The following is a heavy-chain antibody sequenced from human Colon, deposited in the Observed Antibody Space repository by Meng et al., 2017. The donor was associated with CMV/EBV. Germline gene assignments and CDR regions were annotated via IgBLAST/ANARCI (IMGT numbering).Heavy chain of an antibody. D-gene: IGHD1-26*01. V-gene: IGHV5-51*01. CDR3: ARHSGSFHRDYYRGMDV. Sequence: KVSCKGSGYSFTSYWIGWVRQMPGKGLEWMGIMYPGDSDTKYSPSFQCQVTISADKSISTAYLQWSSLKASDTAMYYCARHSGSFHRDYYRGMDVWGQGTTVTVSS. J-gene: IGHJ6*02. CDR2: MYPGDSDT. CDR1: GYSFTSYW.